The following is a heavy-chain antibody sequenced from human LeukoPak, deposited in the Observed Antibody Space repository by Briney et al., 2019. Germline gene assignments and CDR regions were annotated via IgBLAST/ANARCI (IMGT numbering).Heavy chain of an antibody. Sequence: SETLSLTCAVSGGSISSNNWWSWVRQPPGKGLEWIGEIYHTGSTNYNPSLKSRVTISVDKSKNQFSLILSSVTAADTAVYYCARVLRGGLEYFDYWGQGTLVTVSS. CDR1: GGSISSNNW. CDR2: IYHTGST. J-gene: IGHJ4*02. V-gene: IGHV4-4*02. CDR3: ARVLRGGLEYFDY.